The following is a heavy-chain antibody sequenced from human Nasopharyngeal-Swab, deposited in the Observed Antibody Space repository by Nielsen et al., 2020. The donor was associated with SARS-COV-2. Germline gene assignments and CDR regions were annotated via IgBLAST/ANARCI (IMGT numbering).Heavy chain of an antibody. Sequence: GESLKISCAASGFTFSSYAMTWVRQAPGKGPEWVSVVTGSGYGTDYADSVKGRFTISRDNAKNTLYLQMNSLRAEDTAVYYCARKDVFAYGVDAFDIRGQGTMVTVSS. CDR3: ARKDVFAYGVDAFDI. D-gene: IGHD3-10*01. CDR2: VTGSGYGT. J-gene: IGHJ3*02. CDR1: GFTFSSYA. V-gene: IGHV3-23*01.